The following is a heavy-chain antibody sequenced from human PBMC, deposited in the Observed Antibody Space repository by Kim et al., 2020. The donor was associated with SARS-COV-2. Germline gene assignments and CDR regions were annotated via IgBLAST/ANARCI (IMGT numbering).Heavy chain of an antibody. J-gene: IGHJ4*02. CDR1: GFTFSSYW. CDR3: ARESLTGPYDFWSGAEYYFDY. V-gene: IGHV3-74*01. D-gene: IGHD3-3*01. CDR2: INSDGSST. Sequence: GVSLRLSCAASGFTFSSYWMHWVRQAPGKGLVWVSRINSDGSSTSYADSVKGRFTISRDNAKNTLYLQMNSLRAEDTAVYYCARESLTGPYDFWSGAEYYFDYWGQGTLVTVSS.